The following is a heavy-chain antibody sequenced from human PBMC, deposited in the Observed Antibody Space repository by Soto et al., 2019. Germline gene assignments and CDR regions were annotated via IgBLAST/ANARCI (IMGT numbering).Heavy chain of an antibody. V-gene: IGHV1-45*02. CDR3: ASPRRLDAFDI. Sequence: ASVKVSCKASGYTFTYRYLHWVRQAPGQALEWMGWITPFNGNTNYAQKFQDRVTITRDRSMSTAYMELSSLRSEDTAMYYCASPRRLDAFDIWGQGTMVTVSS. D-gene: IGHD6-25*01. CDR1: GYTFTYRY. CDR2: ITPFNGNT. J-gene: IGHJ3*02.